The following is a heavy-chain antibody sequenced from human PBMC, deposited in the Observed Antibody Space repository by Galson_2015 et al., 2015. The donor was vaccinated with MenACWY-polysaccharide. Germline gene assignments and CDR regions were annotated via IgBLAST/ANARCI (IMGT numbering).Heavy chain of an antibody. CDR3: AKDSTQFWRGAGRFHH. V-gene: IGHV3-23*01. J-gene: IGHJ4*01. D-gene: IGHD3-3*01. CDR1: GFTFTSYA. CDR2: IRSSGANT. Sequence: SLRLSCAASGFTFTSYAMSWVRQAPGKGLEWVSAIRSSGANTYYADSVKGRFTISRDNSKNTLYLQMNSLRAEDTAVYYCAKDSTQFWRGAGRFHHWGQGTLGTVS.